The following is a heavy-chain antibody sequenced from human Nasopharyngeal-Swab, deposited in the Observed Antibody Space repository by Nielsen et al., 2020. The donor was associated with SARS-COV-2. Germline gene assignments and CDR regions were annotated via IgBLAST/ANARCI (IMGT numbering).Heavy chain of an antibody. V-gene: IGHV1-69*04. CDR1: RDTFKTHA. D-gene: IGHD4-17*01. CDR2: IIPFLRLT. J-gene: IGHJ3*01. Sequence: SVKVSCKASRDTFKTHAISWVRQAPGQGLEWMGRIIPFLRLTRYAKNLEGRVKITADGSTSAVSMELSSLRSEDTAVYYCARHGTTADYGDYAAFDVWGQGAMVTVS. CDR3: ARHGTTADYGDYAAFDV.